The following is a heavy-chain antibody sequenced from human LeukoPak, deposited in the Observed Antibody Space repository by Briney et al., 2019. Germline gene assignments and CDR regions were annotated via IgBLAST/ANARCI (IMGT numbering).Heavy chain of an antibody. CDR2: ITSSSSSI. D-gene: IGHD4-17*01. Sequence: GGSLRLSCAASGFTFSSYSMNWVRQAPGKGLEWISYITSSSSSIHNADSVKGRFTISRDNAKNSLYLQMNSLRAEDTAVYYCARVRTHYGANDYWGQGTLVTVSP. J-gene: IGHJ4*02. CDR1: GFTFSSYS. V-gene: IGHV3-48*04. CDR3: ARVRTHYGANDY.